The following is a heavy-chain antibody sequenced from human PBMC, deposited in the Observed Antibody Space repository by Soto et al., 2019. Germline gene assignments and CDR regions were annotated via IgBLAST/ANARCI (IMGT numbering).Heavy chain of an antibody. J-gene: IGHJ6*02. Sequence: PGGSLRLSCAASGFTFDDYTMHWVRQAPGKGLEWVSLISWDGGSTYYAGSVKGRFTISRDNSKNSLYLQMNSLRTEDTALYYCAKNSDCSGGSCHYYAMDVWGQGTTVTVSS. CDR3: AKNSDCSGGSCHYYAMDV. CDR1: GFTFDDYT. V-gene: IGHV3-43*01. CDR2: ISWDGGST. D-gene: IGHD2-15*01.